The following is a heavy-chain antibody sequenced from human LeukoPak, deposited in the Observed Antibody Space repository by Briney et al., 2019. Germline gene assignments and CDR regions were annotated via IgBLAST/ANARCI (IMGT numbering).Heavy chain of an antibody. D-gene: IGHD1-26*01. V-gene: IGHV1-3*03. Sequence: ASVKVCRKASGYTFTCYAMHWVRQAPGQRLEWMGWINAGNGNTKYSQEFQGRVTITRDTSASTAYMELSSLRSEDMAVYYCARAKREDDAFDIWGQGTMVTVSS. CDR3: ARAKREDDAFDI. CDR2: INAGNGNT. J-gene: IGHJ3*02. CDR1: GYTFTCYA.